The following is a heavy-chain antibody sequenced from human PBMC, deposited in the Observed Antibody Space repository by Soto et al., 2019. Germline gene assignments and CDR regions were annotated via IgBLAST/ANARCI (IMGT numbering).Heavy chain of an antibody. Sequence: SVKVSCKASGGTFSSYAISWVRQAPGQGLEWMGGIIPIFGTANYAQKFQGRVTITADESTSTAYMELSSLRSEDTAVYYCARGRLVGATTPNFDYWGQGTLVTVSS. D-gene: IGHD1-26*01. CDR1: GGTFSSYA. CDR3: ARGRLVGATTPNFDY. CDR2: IIPIFGTA. V-gene: IGHV1-69*13. J-gene: IGHJ4*02.